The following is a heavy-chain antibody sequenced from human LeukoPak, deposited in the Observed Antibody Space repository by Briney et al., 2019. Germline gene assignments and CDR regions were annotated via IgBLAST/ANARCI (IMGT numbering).Heavy chain of an antibody. CDR3: ARVVEGAVWGSYRSHEMYFDY. CDR2: IRYDGSNK. J-gene: IGHJ4*02. D-gene: IGHD3-16*02. CDR1: GFTFSSYG. Sequence: PGGSLRLSCAASGFTFSSYGMHWVRQAPGKGLEWVAFIRYDGSNKYYADSVKGRFTISRDNSKNTLYLQMNSLRAEDTAVYYCARVVEGAVWGSYRSHEMYFDYWGQGTLVTVSS. V-gene: IGHV3-30*02.